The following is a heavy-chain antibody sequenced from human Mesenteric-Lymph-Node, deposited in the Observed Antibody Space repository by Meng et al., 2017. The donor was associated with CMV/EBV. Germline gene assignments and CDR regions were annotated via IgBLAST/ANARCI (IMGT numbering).Heavy chain of an antibody. CDR1: GGSISSYY. CDR3: ARSGGLRPDY. CDR2: IYYSGST. Sequence: GSLRLSCTVSGGSISSYYWNWIRQPPGKGLEWIGYIYYSGSTSYNPSLKSRVTISVDTSKNQFSLKLSSVTAADTAVYYCARSGGLRPDYWGQGTLVTVSS. J-gene: IGHJ4*02. D-gene: IGHD5-12*01. V-gene: IGHV4-59*01.